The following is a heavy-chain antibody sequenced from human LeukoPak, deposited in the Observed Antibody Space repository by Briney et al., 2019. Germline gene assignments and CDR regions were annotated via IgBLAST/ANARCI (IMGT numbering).Heavy chain of an antibody. V-gene: IGHV2-70*11. CDR3: ARTTHRDSSGYYVRIDY. D-gene: IGHD3-22*01. J-gene: IGHJ4*02. CDR1: GFSLSTSGMC. Sequence: SGPALVKPTQTLTLTCTFSGFSLSTSGMCVSWIRQPSGKALEWLARIDWDDDKYYSTSLKTRLTISKDTSKNQVVLTMTNMDPVDTATYYCARTTHRDSSGYYVRIDYWGQGTLVTVSS. CDR2: IDWDDDK.